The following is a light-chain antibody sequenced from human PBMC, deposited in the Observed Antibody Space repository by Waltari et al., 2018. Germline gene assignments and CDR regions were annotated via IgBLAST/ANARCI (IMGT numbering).Light chain of an antibody. CDR2: GAS. V-gene: IGKV3-15*01. J-gene: IGKJ1*01. CDR3: QQYNNWPPWT. CDR1: QSVGRN. Sequence: EIVMTQSPAALSVSPGERATLSCRASQSVGRNLAWYQQKPGQAPRLLISGASTRATGIPVRFSGSGSGTEFTLTISSLHSEDFAVYYCQQYNNWPPWTFGQGTKV.